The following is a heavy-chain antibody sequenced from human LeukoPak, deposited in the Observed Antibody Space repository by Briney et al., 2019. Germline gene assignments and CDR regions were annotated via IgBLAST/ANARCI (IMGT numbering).Heavy chain of an antibody. V-gene: IGHV3-48*04. J-gene: IGHJ4*02. D-gene: IGHD1-26*01. CDR1: GFTFSSYS. CDR2: ISSSGSII. Sequence: GGSLRLSCAASGFTFSSYSMNWVRQAPGKGLEWVSYISSSGSIIYYADSVKGRFTISRDNAKNSLYLQMNSLRAEDTAVYYCARDRFSGSYPLDYWGQGTLVTVSS. CDR3: ARDRFSGSYPLDY.